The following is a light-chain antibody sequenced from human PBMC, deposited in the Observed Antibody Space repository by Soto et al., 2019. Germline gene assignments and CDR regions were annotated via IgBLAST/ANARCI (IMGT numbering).Light chain of an antibody. J-gene: IGLJ2*01. Sequence: QSALTQPRSVSGSPGQSVTISCTGTSSDVGAYNYVSWYQHHPGTAPKLMIYDVSKRPSGVPDRFSGSKSGNTASLTISGLQAEDEADYYGCSYAGSYTLLFGGGTKLTVL. CDR2: DVS. CDR1: SSDVGAYNY. V-gene: IGLV2-11*01. CDR3: CSYAGSYTLL.